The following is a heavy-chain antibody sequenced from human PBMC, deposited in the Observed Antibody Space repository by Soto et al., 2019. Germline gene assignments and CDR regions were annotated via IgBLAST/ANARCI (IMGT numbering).Heavy chain of an antibody. CDR3: ARGGVANSSGWKNWFDP. CDR2: IIPILGTA. V-gene: IGHV1-69*01. Sequence: QVQLVQSGAEVKNPGSSVKVSSKASGAPFSSYATTWVRQAPGQGLEWRGGIIPILGTANYAQKFQGRVTITADESTSTAYMELSSLRSEDTAVYYCARGGVANSSGWKNWFDPWGQGTLVTVSS. CDR1: GAPFSSYA. D-gene: IGHD3-22*01. J-gene: IGHJ5*02.